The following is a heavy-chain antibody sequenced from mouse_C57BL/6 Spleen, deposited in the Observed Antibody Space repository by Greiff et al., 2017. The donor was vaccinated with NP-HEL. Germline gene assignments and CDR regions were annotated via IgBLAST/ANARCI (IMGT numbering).Heavy chain of an antibody. V-gene: IGHV5-4*01. CDR2: ISGGGSYT. Sequence: EVQLVESGGGLVKPGGSLKLSCAASGFTFSSYAMSWVRQTPEKRLEWVATISGGGSYTYYPDNVKGRFTISRDNAKNNLYLQMSHLKSEDTAMYYCARDRDFDYWGQGTTLTVSS. CDR1: GFTFSSYA. CDR3: ARDRDFDY. D-gene: IGHD3-1*01. J-gene: IGHJ2*01.